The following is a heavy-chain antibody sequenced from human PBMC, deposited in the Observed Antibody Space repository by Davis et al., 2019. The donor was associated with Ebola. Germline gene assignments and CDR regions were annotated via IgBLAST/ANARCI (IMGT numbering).Heavy chain of an antibody. Sequence: PGGSLRLSCAASGFTFSTYAMTWVRQAPGKGLEWVSVISGSGDITYYADSVKGRFTISRDNSKNTVYLQMKSLRADDTAVYYCAKDSLQLWDDRHDYFYYMDVWGKGTTVTVSS. D-gene: IGHD4/OR15-4a*01. J-gene: IGHJ6*03. CDR3: AKDSLQLWDDRHDYFYYMDV. CDR2: ISGSGDIT. V-gene: IGHV3-23*01. CDR1: GFTFSTYA.